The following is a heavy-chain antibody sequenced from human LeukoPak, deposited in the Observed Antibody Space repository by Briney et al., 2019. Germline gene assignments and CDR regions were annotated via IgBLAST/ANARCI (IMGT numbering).Heavy chain of an antibody. D-gene: IGHD3-3*01. Sequence: ASVKVSCKASGGTFSSYAISWVRQAPGQGLEWMGGIIPIFGTANYAQKFQGRVTITTDESTSTAYMELSSLRSEDTAVYYCAREHVGFWSGGYYYYYTDVWGKGTTVTVSS. J-gene: IGHJ6*03. V-gene: IGHV1-69*05. CDR2: IIPIFGTA. CDR3: AREHVGFWSGGYYYYYTDV. CDR1: GGTFSSYA.